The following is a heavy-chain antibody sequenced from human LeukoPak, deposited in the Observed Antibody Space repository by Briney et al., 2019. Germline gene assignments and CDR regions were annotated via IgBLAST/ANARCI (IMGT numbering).Heavy chain of an antibody. V-gene: IGHV3-48*04. J-gene: IGHJ5*02. CDR1: GSTFSSYS. D-gene: IGHD4-23*01. CDR3: ARGGNYGWFDP. CDR2: ISSSSSTI. Sequence: GGSLRLSCAASGSTFSSYSMNWVRQAPGKGLEWVSYISSSSSTIYYADSVKGRFTISRDNAKNSLYLQMNSLRAEDTAVYYCARGGNYGWFDPWGQGTLVTVSS.